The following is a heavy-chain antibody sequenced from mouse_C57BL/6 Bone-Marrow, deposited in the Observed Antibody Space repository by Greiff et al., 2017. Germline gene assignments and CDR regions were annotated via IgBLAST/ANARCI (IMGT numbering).Heavy chain of an antibody. Sequence: EVQLQQSGAELVRPGASVKLSCTASGFNIKDDYMHWVKQRPEQGLEWIGWIDPENGDTEYASKFQGKATITADTSSNTAYLQLSSLTSEDTAVYYCTTVGATIVTPCASWGQGTLVTVSA. CDR1: GFNIKDDY. V-gene: IGHV14-4*01. J-gene: IGHJ3*01. CDR2: IDPENGDT. D-gene: IGHD2-5*01. CDR3: TTVGATIVTPCAS.